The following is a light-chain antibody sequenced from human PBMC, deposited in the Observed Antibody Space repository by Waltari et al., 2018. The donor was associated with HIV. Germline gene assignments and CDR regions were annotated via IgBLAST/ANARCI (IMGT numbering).Light chain of an antibody. Sequence: NFMLTQPHSVSESPGKTVTISCTRRSGRIASNYVQWYQPRPGSAPTTVIYEDNQRPSGVPDRFSGSIDSSSNSASLTISGLKTEDEADYYCQSYDSSIVVFGGGTKLTVL. CDR1: SGRIASNY. CDR2: EDN. V-gene: IGLV6-57*04. J-gene: IGLJ2*01. CDR3: QSYDSSIVV.